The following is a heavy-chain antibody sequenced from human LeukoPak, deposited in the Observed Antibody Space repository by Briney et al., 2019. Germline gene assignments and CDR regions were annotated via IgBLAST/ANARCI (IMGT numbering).Heavy chain of an antibody. CDR3: ARASYGDLHLSFGY. CDR2: INHSGST. J-gene: IGHJ4*02. Sequence: PSETLSLTCAVSGGSFSGYYWSWIRQPPGKGLEWIGEINHSGSTNYNPSLKSRVTISVDTSKNQFSLKLSSVTAADTAVYYCARASYGDLHLSFGYWGQGTLVTVSS. D-gene: IGHD4-17*01. CDR1: GGSFSGYY. V-gene: IGHV4-34*01.